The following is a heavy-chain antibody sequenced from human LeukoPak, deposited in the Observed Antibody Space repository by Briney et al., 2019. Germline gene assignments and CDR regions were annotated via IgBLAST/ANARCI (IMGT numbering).Heavy chain of an antibody. J-gene: IGHJ4*02. D-gene: IGHD4-17*01. CDR2: ISRSSSNI. Sequence: GGSLRLSCAASGFTFSKYSMNWDRQAPGKGLEWVSSISRSSSNIYYADSVKGRSTISRDNAKNSLYLQMNSLRAEDTAVYYCARDMTTETTGDYWGQGTLVTVSS. V-gene: IGHV3-21*06. CDR3: ARDMTTETTGDY. CDR1: GFTFSKYS.